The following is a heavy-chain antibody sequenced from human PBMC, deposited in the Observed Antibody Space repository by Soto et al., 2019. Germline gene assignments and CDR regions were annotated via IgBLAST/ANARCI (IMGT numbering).Heavy chain of an antibody. CDR1: GFTFSSYG. Sequence: PGGSLRLSCAASGFTFSSYGMHWVRQAPGKGLEWVAVISYDGSNKYYADSVKGRFTISRDNSKNTLYLQMNSLRAEDTAVYYCATSSAWYLDYFDYWGQGTLVTVSS. D-gene: IGHD6-19*01. J-gene: IGHJ4*02. CDR2: ISYDGSNK. V-gene: IGHV3-30*03. CDR3: ATSSAWYLDYFDY.